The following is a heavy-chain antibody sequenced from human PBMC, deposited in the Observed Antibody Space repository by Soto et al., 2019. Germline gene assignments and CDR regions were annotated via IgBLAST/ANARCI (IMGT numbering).Heavy chain of an antibody. CDR3: ARDRYSSSWYWFDP. D-gene: IGHD6-13*01. CDR2: INSDGSST. J-gene: IGHJ5*02. CDR1: GFTFSSYW. Sequence: GGSLRLCCAASGFTFSSYWMHWVRQAPGKGLVWVSRINSDGSSTSYADSVKGRFTISRDNAKNTLYLQMNSLGAEDTAVYYCARDRYSSSWYWFDPWGQGTLVTVS. V-gene: IGHV3-74*01.